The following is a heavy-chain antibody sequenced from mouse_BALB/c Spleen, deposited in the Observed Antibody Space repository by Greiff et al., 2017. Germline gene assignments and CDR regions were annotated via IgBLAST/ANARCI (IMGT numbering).Heavy chain of an antibody. CDR2: ISSGSSTI. Sequence: EVQRVESGGGLVQPGGSRKLSCAASGFTFSSFGMHWVRQAPEKGLEWVAYISSGSSTIYYADTVKGRFTISRDNPKNTLFLQMTSLRSEDTAMYYCARGGDGNYFDYWGQGTTLTVSS. CDR3: ARGGDGNYFDY. V-gene: IGHV5-17*02. J-gene: IGHJ2*01. CDR1: GFTFSSFG. D-gene: IGHD2-1*01.